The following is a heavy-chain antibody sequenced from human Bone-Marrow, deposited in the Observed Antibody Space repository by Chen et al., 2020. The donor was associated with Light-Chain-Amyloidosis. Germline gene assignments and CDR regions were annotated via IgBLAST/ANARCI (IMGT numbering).Heavy chain of an antibody. CDR3: ARDRTLFGVAQYYFDY. J-gene: IGHJ4*02. D-gene: IGHD3-3*01. Sequence: WVRQSPGKGLECVANVRQDVSEKDYAASVKGRFTISRDDAKNSVYLQMNNLRAEDTAVYYCARDRTLFGVAQYYFDYWGQGTRVTVSS. V-gene: IGHV3-7*03. CDR2: VRQDVSEK.